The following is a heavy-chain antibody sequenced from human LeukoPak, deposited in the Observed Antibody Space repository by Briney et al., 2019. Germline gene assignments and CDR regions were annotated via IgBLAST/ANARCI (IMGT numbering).Heavy chain of an antibody. Sequence: SETLSLTCAVSGGSTSSSNWWSWVRQPQGKGLEWIGEIDHCGSTNYNPSLKSRVTISVDKSKNQFSLKLSSVTAADTAVYYCASYLTYYYDSSGYVHDAFDIWGQGTMVTVSS. J-gene: IGHJ3*02. V-gene: IGHV4-4*02. CDR2: IDHCGST. CDR3: ASYLTYYYDSSGYVHDAFDI. CDR1: GGSTSSSNW. D-gene: IGHD3-22*01.